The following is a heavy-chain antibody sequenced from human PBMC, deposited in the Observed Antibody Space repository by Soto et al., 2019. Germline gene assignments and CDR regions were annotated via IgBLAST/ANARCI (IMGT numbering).Heavy chain of an antibody. Sequence: EVQLLESGGGLVQPGGSPRLSCAASGFTFSSYAMSWVRQAPGKGLEWVSAISGSGGSTYYADSVKGRFTISRDNSKNTLYLQMNSLRAEDTAVYYCAKARYSSSHKDYYYYYGMDVWGQGTTVTVSS. V-gene: IGHV3-23*01. D-gene: IGHD6-13*01. J-gene: IGHJ6*02. CDR2: ISGSGGST. CDR1: GFTFSSYA. CDR3: AKARYSSSHKDYYYYYGMDV.